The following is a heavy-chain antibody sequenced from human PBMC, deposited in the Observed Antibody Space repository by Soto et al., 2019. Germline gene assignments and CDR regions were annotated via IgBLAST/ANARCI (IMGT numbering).Heavy chain of an antibody. CDR1: GFTFSSYA. CDR3: AKDTSFWSGYQNDY. J-gene: IGHJ4*02. V-gene: IGHV3-23*01. D-gene: IGHD3-3*01. Sequence: GGSLRLSCAASGFTFSSYAMSWVRQAPGKGLEWVSAISGSGGSKYYADSVKGRFTISRDNSKNTLYLQMNSLRAEDTAVYYCAKDTSFWSGYQNDYWGQGTLVTVSS. CDR2: ISGSGGSK.